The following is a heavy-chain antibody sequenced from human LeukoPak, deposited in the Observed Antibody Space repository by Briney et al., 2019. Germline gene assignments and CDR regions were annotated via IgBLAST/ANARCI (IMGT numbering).Heavy chain of an antibody. CDR3: SSGPPGRN. V-gene: IGHV3-66*01. J-gene: IGHJ4*02. D-gene: IGHD3-22*01. CDR1: GFTVSGNY. CDR2: IYSSGST. Sequence: GGSLRLSCAASGFTVSGNYMSWVRQAPGKGLKWVSLIYSSGSTHYADSVKGRFTISRDNSKNTVYLQMNSLRAEDTAVYYCSSGPPGRNWGQGTLVTVSS.